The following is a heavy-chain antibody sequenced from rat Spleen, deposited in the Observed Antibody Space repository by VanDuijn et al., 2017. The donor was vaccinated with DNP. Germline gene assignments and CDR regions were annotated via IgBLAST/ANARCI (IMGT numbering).Heavy chain of an antibody. D-gene: IGHD1-12*01. J-gene: IGHJ4*01. CDR1: GFTFSNYY. V-gene: IGHV5-29*01. CDR2: SSSDGDSV. Sequence: EVQLVESGGDLVQPGRSLKLSCAASGFTFSNYYMAWVRQAPKKGLEWVATSSSDGDSVYYRDSVKGRFTISRDNAKNTQYLQMDSLRSEDTATYYCARHRTIMPYYYAMDAWGQGASVTVSS. CDR3: ARHRTIMPYYYAMDA.